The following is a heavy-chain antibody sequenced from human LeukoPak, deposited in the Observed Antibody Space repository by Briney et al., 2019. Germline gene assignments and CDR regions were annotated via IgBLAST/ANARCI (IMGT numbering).Heavy chain of an antibody. V-gene: IGHV3-11*01. CDR3: AREARATPDC. CDR1: GFRFSGHY. J-gene: IGHJ1*01. Sequence: PGGSLRLSCAASGFRFSGHYMSWIRQAPGKGLEWISYITNSGDFVNYADSVKGRFTISRDNAKNSLYLQMNSLRAEDTAVYYCAREARATPDCWGQGTVVTVSS. CDR2: ITNSGDFV. D-gene: IGHD1-26*01.